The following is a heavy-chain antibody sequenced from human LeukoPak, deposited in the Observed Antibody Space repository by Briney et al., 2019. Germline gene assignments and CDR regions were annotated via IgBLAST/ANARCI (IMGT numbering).Heavy chain of an antibody. J-gene: IGHJ4*02. Sequence: SETLSLTCTVSGGSISSYYWSWIRQPPGKGLEWIGRIYTSGSTNYNPSLKSRVTMAVVTSKNQFSLKLSSVTAADTAVYYCARDSSSWYSSVYWGQGTLVTVSS. CDR3: ARDSSSWYSSVY. V-gene: IGHV4-4*07. CDR2: IYTSGST. CDR1: GGSISSYY. D-gene: IGHD6-13*01.